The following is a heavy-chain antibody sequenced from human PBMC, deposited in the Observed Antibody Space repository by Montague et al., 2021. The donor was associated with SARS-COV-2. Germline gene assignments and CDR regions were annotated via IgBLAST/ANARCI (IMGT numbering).Heavy chain of an antibody. CDR2: IDWDDDK. CDR1: GFSLSTSGMR. D-gene: IGHD3-9*01. Sequence: ALVKPTQTLTLTCTFSGFSLSTSGMRVSWIRQPLGKALEWLARIDWDDDKYYSTSLKTRLTISKDTSKNQVVLTMTNMDPVDTATYYCARLYYDILIGYYEGFDYWGQGTLVTVSS. CDR3: ARLYYDILIGYYEGFDY. V-gene: IGHV2-70*04. J-gene: IGHJ4*02.